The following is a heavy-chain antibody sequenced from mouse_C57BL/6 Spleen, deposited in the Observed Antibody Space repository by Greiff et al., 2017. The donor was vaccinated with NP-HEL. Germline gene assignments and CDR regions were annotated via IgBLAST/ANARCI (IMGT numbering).Heavy chain of an antibody. Sequence: QVQLQQPGAELVMPGASVKLSCKASGYTFTSYWMHWVKQRPGQGLEWIGEIDPSDSYTNYNQQFKGKSTLTVDKSSSTAYMQLSSLTSEDSAVYDCARGLITTVMDYWGQGTSVTVSA. CDR1: GYTFTSYW. D-gene: IGHD1-1*01. CDR3: ARGLITTVMDY. CDR2: IDPSDSYT. J-gene: IGHJ4*01. V-gene: IGHV1-69*01.